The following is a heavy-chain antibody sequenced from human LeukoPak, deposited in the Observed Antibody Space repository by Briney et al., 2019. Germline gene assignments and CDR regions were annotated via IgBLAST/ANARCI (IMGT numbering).Heavy chain of an antibody. Sequence: SGGSLRLSCAASGFTFSSYWMHWVRQAPGKGLVWASRIKSDGSSTSYADSVKGRFAISRDYARNALYLQMNSLGVEDTAMYYCARYEQRPGVTASDPWSQGTLVTVSS. J-gene: IGHJ5*02. V-gene: IGHV3-74*01. CDR3: ARYEQRPGVTASDP. D-gene: IGHD2-21*02. CDR1: GFTFSSYW. CDR2: IKSDGSST.